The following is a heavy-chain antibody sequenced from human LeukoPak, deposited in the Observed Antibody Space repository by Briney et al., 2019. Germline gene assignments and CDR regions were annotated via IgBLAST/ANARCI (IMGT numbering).Heavy chain of an antibody. Sequence: SQTLSLTCAISGDSVSSNSAAWGWIRQSPARGLEGRVRTYYRAGWYNDYALSLKSRITISPDSSTNQVSLQLSSVAPEDTAVYYCSRELASGPADYWGQGTLVTVSS. V-gene: IGHV6-1*01. D-gene: IGHD2-2*01. CDR3: SRELASGPADY. J-gene: IGHJ4*02. CDR2: TYYRAGWYN. CDR1: GDSVSSNSAA.